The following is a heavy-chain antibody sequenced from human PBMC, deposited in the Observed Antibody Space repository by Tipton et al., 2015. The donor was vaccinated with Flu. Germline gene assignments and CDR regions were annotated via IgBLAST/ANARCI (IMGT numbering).Heavy chain of an antibody. Sequence: SLTCTVSGGSISSYYWAWIRQPAGKGLEWIGRIYTSGSTGYNPSLESRVTMSVDTSKNQFSLKMSSVTAADTAVYYCARFSVRGESDYWGQGTLVTVSS. CDR2: IYTSGST. V-gene: IGHV4-4*07. D-gene: IGHD3-10*01. J-gene: IGHJ4*02. CDR1: GGSISSYY. CDR3: ARFSVRGESDY.